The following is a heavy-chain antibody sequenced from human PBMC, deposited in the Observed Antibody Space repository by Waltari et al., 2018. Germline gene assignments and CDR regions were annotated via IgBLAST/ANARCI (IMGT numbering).Heavy chain of an antibody. V-gene: IGHV4-59*01. CDR1: GGSISGFY. CDR2: IYYTGSH. Sequence: QVQLQESGPSLLKPSETLSLICTVSGGSISGFYSSWVRQPPGKGLDRIGYIYYTGSHNFNPALKSRVTMSVEASKNQFSLKLSSVTAADTAFYYCARGGGGDWEWFDPWGQGTLVTVSS. CDR3: ARGGGGDWEWFDP. D-gene: IGHD2-21*02. J-gene: IGHJ5*02.